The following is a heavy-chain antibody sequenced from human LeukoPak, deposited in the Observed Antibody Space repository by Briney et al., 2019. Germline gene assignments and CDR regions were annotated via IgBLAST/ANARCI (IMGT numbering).Heavy chain of an antibody. D-gene: IGHD3-3*02. CDR1: GFRFSTYS. Sequence: PGGSLRLSCAGSGFRFSTYSIKWVRQAPGKGLEWVSHIGGSGSFIYYADSVRGRFTISRDNAKNSVYLQMNSLRDEDTAVYFCARLLATWDYYYMDVWGKGITVTVSS. J-gene: IGHJ6*03. CDR3: ARLLATWDYYYMDV. V-gene: IGHV3-48*02. CDR2: IGGSGSFI.